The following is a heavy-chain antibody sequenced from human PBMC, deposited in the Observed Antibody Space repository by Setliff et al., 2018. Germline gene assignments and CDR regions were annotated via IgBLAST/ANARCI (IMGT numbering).Heavy chain of an antibody. CDR2: LYTSGDT. V-gene: IGHV4-4*07. CDR3: ARDRVVVLAGRRGFYFDY. J-gene: IGHJ4*02. Sequence: PSETLSLTCGVSGGGGSFSAYYWSWIRQPAGKGLEWIGRLYTSGDTNYNPSLKSRVSMSLDPSKTQFSLKLSSVTAADTAVYYCARDRVVVLAGRRGFYFDYWGQGTLVTVSS. D-gene: IGHD2-15*01. CDR1: GGGGSFSAYY.